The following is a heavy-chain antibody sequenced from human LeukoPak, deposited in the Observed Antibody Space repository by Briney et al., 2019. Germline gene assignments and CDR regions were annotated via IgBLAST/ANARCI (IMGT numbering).Heavy chain of an antibody. D-gene: IGHD5-12*01. J-gene: IGHJ4*02. CDR2: ISSSGSGGST. Sequence: PGGSLRLSCAASGFTFSDYYMSWIRQAPGKGLEWVSYISSSGSGGSTYYADSVKGRFTISRDNPRSTLYLQMSSLRAEDTAVYYCARKLSGYAPFDCWGQGTLVTVSS. CDR3: ARKLSGYAPFDC. CDR1: GFTFSDYY. V-gene: IGHV3-11*01.